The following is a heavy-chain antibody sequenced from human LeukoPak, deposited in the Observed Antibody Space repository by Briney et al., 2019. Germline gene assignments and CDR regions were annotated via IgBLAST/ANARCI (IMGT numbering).Heavy chain of an antibody. D-gene: IGHD1-26*01. Sequence: PGGPLRLSCAASGFTFSSYSMNWVRQAPGKGLEWVSSISSSSSYIYYADSVKGRFTISRDNAKNSLYLQMNSLRAEDTAVYYCARVPRGSGSYGPFDYWGQGTLVTVSS. CDR3: ARVPRGSGSYGPFDY. CDR2: ISSSSSYI. V-gene: IGHV3-21*01. CDR1: GFTFSSYS. J-gene: IGHJ4*02.